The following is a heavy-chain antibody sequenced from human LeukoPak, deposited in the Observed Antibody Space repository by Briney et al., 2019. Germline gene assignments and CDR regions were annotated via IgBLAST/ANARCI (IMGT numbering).Heavy chain of an antibody. D-gene: IGHD5-24*01. V-gene: IGHV3-7*01. CDR2: IKQDGSEK. Sequence: SGGSLRLSCEASGFTFSSYWMSWVRQAPGKGLEWVANIKQDGSEKYYVDSVKGRFTISRDNAKNSLYLQMNSLRAEDTAVYYCASHERWQQFSSPFDYWGQGTLVTISS. CDR3: ASHERWQQFSSPFDY. J-gene: IGHJ4*02. CDR1: GFTFSSYW.